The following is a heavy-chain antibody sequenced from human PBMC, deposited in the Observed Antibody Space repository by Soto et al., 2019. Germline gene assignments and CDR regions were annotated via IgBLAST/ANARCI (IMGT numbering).Heavy chain of an antibody. CDR2: ISGSGGST. J-gene: IGHJ4*02. D-gene: IGHD3-16*02. Sequence: LRLSCAASGFTFSSYAMSWVRQAPGKGLEWVSAISGSGGSTYYAGSVKGRFTISRDNSKNTLYLQMNSLRAEDTAVYYCAKIKVPDYVSGSYRYFVFDYWGQGTLVTVSS. V-gene: IGHV3-23*01. CDR1: GFTFSSYA. CDR3: AKIKVPDYVSGSYRYFVFDY.